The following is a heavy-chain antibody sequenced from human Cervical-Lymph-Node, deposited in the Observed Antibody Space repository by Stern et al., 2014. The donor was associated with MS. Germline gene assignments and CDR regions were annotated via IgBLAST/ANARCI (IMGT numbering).Heavy chain of an antibody. CDR2: TTSKGDKT. V-gene: IGHV3-30*04. CDR3: ARDGMGTSGSYSSFDY. D-gene: IGHD3-10*01. Sequence: QMQLVQSGGGVVQPGGSLTLSCEASGFTFSRYSMHWVRQGPGQGLEWVAATTSKGDKTYHADSVKGRFIISRDNPKNTLHLHMNSLRVEDTADYYCARDGMGTSGSYSSFDYWGQGTLVTVSS. CDR1: GFTFSRYS. J-gene: IGHJ4*02.